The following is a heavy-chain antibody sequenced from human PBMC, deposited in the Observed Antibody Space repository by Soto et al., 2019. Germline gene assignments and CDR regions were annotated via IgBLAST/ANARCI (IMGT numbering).Heavy chain of an antibody. CDR3: ARADVYVIAAAGTWYYYYMDV. D-gene: IGHD6-13*01. CDR1: GFTFSSYW. J-gene: IGHJ6*03. Sequence: GGSLRLSCAASGFTFSSYWMSWVRQAPGKGLEWVANIKQDGSEKYYVDSVKGRFTISRDNAKNSLYLQMNSLRAEDTAVYYCARADVYVIAAAGTWYYYYMDVWGKGTTVTVSS. CDR2: IKQDGSEK. V-gene: IGHV3-7*01.